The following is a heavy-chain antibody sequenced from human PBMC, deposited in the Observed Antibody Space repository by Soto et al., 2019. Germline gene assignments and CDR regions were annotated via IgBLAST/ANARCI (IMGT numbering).Heavy chain of an antibody. Sequence: SGPTLVNPTQTLTLTCTFSGFSLSTSGMCVSWIRQPPGKALEWLALIDWDDDKYYSTSLKTRPTISKDTSKNQVVLTMTNMDPVDTATYYCARMISKYYYYGMDVWGQGTTVTVSS. CDR2: IDWDDDK. CDR3: ARMISKYYYYGMDV. V-gene: IGHV2-70*01. CDR1: GFSLSTSGMC. J-gene: IGHJ6*02.